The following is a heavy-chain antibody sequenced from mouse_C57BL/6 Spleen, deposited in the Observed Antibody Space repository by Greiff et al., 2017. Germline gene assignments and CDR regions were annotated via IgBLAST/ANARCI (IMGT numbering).Heavy chain of an antibody. D-gene: IGHD4-1*02. CDR2: IRLKSDNYAT. CDR1: GFTFNNYW. CDR3: TRVTNWGYFDY. J-gene: IGHJ2*01. Sequence: EVKVEESGGGLVQPGGSMKLSCVASGFTFNNYWMNWVRQSPEKGLEWVAQIRLKSDNYATHYAESVKGRFTISRDDSKSIVYLQMNNLRAEDTGIYYCTRVTNWGYFDYWGQGTTLTVSS. V-gene: IGHV6-3*01.